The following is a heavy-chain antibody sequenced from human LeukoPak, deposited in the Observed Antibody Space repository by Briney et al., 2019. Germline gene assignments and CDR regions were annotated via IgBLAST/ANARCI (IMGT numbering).Heavy chain of an antibody. CDR2: ISYDGSNK. CDR3: ARVPVAGYYFDY. J-gene: IGHJ4*02. CDR1: GFTFSSYG. V-gene: IGHV3-30*03. D-gene: IGHD6-19*01. Sequence: GGSLRLSCAASGFTFSSYGMHWVRQAPGKGLEWVAVISYDGSNKYYADSVKGRFTISRDNSKNTLYLQMNSLRAEDTAVYYCARVPVAGYYFDYWGQGTLVTVSS.